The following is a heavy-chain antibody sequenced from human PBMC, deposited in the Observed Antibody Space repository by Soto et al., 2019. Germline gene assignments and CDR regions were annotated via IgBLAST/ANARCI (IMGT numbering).Heavy chain of an antibody. Sequence: QVQLRQWGAGLLKPSETLSLTCAVFSGSFSDYYWTWIRQPPGKGLEWIGEINHSGTTSYNPSLKSRLTISVDTSNNQFSLKLSSVTAADTAVYYCARKPIYHFFAGYYSVDYWGQGTLVTVSS. CDR2: INHSGTT. D-gene: IGHD3-9*01. CDR3: ARKPIYHFFAGYYSVDY. CDR1: SGSFSDYY. V-gene: IGHV4-34*01. J-gene: IGHJ4*02.